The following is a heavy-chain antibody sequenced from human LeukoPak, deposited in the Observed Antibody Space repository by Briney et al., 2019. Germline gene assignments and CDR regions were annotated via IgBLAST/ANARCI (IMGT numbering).Heavy chain of an antibody. CDR1: GFIFSSNA. V-gene: IGHV3-23*01. Sequence: GGSLRLSCAASGFIFSSNAMTWVRQAPGKGREGGSSISGSGGSTYHADSGKGRFTISRHNSKTPVYLQMNRLRAEDTAVYYCAKDPAPTGVPNKWGQGTLVAVSS. CDR3: AKDPAPTGVPNK. CDR2: ISGSGGST. D-gene: IGHD7-27*01. J-gene: IGHJ4*02.